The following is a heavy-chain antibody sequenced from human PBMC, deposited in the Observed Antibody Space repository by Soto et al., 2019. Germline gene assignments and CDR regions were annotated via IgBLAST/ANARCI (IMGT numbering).Heavy chain of an antibody. D-gene: IGHD5-12*01. CDR3: AREGSYSAYNFAHGIQLWSFDF. CDR1: GGSINTFY. J-gene: IGHJ4*02. V-gene: IGHV4-4*07. CDR2: IFSSGST. Sequence: PSETLSLTCTVSGGSINTFYWSWVRQPAGKGLEWIGRIFSSGSTGFNPSLESRVAMSVDTSKNHFSLYLSSVTAADMAVYYCAREGSYSAYNFAHGIQLWSFDFWGQGALVTVSS.